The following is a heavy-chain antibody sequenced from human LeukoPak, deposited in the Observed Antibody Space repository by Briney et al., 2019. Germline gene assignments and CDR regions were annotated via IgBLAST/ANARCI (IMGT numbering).Heavy chain of an antibody. CDR2: INSDES. CDR1: GFTLSSYW. D-gene: IGHD2-2*03. J-gene: IGHJ6*02. V-gene: IGHV3-74*01. Sequence: GGSLRLSCAASGFTLSSYWMHWVRQAPGKGLVWVSRINSDESTYADSVKGRSTISRDNAKNTLYLQMNSLRAEDTAVYYCARDRLDRNYYYGLDVWGQGTTVTVSS. CDR3: ARDRLDRNYYYGLDV.